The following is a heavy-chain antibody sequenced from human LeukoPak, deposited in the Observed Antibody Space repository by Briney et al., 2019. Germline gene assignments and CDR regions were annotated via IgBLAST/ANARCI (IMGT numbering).Heavy chain of an antibody. CDR2: IIPIFGTA. V-gene: IGHV1-69*05. D-gene: IGHD3-22*01. CDR1: LGTFSSYV. J-gene: IGHJ4*02. Sequence: SVKVSFTASLGTFSSYVISWVGQAPGQGRECTGGIIPIFGTANHAQKFQGRLTITTDESTSTAYMELSSLRSQDTAVYYCARGPRNVDYYESSGLWDWGQGTLVTVSS. CDR3: ARGPRNVDYYESSGLWD.